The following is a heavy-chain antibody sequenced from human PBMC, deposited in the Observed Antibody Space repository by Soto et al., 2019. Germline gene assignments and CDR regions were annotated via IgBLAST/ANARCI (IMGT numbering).Heavy chain of an antibody. CDR3: ARRTGYYYGSGSYYPFDP. CDR1: GGSFSGYY. D-gene: IGHD3-10*01. J-gene: IGHJ5*02. Sequence: QVQLQQWGAGLLKPSETLSLTCAVYGGSFSGYYWSWIRQPPGKGLEWIGEINHSGSTNYNPSLKSRVTISVDTSKNQFSLKLSSVTAADTAVYYCARRTGYYYGSGSYYPFDPWGQGTLFTVSS. V-gene: IGHV4-34*01. CDR2: INHSGST.